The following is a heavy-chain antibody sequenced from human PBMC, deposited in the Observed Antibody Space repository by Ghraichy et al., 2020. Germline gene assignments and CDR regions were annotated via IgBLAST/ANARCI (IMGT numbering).Heavy chain of an antibody. CDR3: ASINGWKYYYYGMDV. V-gene: IGHV4-34*01. Sequence: SETLSLTCAVYGGSFSGYYWSWIRQPPGKGLEWIGEINHSGSTNYNPSLKSRVTISVDTSKNQFSLKLSSVTAADTAVYYCASINGWKYYYYGMDVWGQGTTVTVSS. D-gene: IGHD6-19*01. J-gene: IGHJ6*02. CDR2: INHSGST. CDR1: GGSFSGYY.